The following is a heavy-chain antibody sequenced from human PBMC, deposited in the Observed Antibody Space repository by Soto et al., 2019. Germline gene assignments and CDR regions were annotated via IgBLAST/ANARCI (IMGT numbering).Heavy chain of an antibody. CDR2: ISYSGSA. CDR1: GGSISSYY. V-gene: IGHV4-59*12. CDR3: ARDGPRDYGDYGFGMDV. J-gene: IGHJ6*02. Sequence: SETLSLTCTVSGGSISSYYWGWIRQPPGKGLEWIGHISYSGSANYNPSLESRINISVDTSNNQFSLKLNSVTAADTAVYYCARDGPRDYGDYGFGMDVWGQGTTVTVSS. D-gene: IGHD4-17*01.